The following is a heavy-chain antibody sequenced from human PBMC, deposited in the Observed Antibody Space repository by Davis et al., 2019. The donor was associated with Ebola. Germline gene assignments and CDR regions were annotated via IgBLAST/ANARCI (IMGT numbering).Heavy chain of an antibody. Sequence: HSQTLSLTCAISGDSVSSGGWNWIRQSPSRGLAWLGRTYYNSKWYNDYALSVKTRITVNPDTSRNQFSLQLNSVTPEDTGLYYCAGGWFRGSMDVWGEGTTVTVSS. CDR2: TYYNSKWYN. CDR3: AGGWFRGSMDV. CDR1: GDSVSSGG. V-gene: IGHV6-1*01. J-gene: IGHJ6*04. D-gene: IGHD3-10*01.